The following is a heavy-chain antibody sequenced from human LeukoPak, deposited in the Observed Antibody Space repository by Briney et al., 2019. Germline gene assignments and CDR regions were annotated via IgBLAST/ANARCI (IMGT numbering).Heavy chain of an antibody. Sequence: ASVKVSCKTSGYTSSTYDINWVRQASGQGLEWMGWMNPNSGNTHYAQKFQGRVTITRNTSISTAYMELSSLRSEDTAVYFCARGQYSSSWYPFDTWGQGTLVTVSS. V-gene: IGHV1-8*03. D-gene: IGHD6-13*01. CDR1: GYTSSTYD. CDR3: ARGQYSSSWYPFDT. CDR2: MNPNSGNT. J-gene: IGHJ5*02.